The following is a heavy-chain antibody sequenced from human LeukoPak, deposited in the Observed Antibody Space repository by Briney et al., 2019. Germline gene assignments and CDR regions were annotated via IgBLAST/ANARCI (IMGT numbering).Heavy chain of an antibody. J-gene: IGHJ4*02. CDR3: ARDRGALLRGFDY. D-gene: IGHD3-10*01. CDR2: IYTSGST. Sequence: SQTLSLTCTVSGGSISSGSYYWSWIRQPAGKGLEWIGRIYTSGSTNYNPSLKSRVTISVDTSKNQFSLKLSSVTAADTAVYYCARDRGALLRGFDYWGQGTLVTVSS. CDR1: GGSISSGSYY. V-gene: IGHV4-61*02.